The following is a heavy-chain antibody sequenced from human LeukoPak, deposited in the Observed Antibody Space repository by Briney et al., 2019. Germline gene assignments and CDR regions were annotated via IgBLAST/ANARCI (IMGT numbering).Heavy chain of an antibody. CDR2: ISSSTTI. D-gene: IGHD3-10*01. V-gene: IGHV3-48*02. CDR1: GFTFSSYS. Sequence: GGSLRLSCAVSGFTFSSYSMNWVRQAPGKGLEWVSYISSSTTIYYADSVKGRFTISRDNAKNSLYLQMNSLRDEDTAVYYCARIYYYGSGSRDYWGQGTLVTVSS. CDR3: ARIYYYGSGSRDY. J-gene: IGHJ4*02.